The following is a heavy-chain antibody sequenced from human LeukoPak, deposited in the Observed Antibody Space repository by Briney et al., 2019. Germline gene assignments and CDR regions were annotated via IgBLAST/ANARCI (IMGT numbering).Heavy chain of an antibody. Sequence: GGSLGLSCAASGFAFSSYGMHWVRQAPGKGLEWVAFIRYDGSNKYYADSVKGRFTISRDNSKNTLSLQMNSLRAEDTAVYYCAKDKGKYSSSSAVDYWGQGTLVPVSS. D-gene: IGHD6-6*01. J-gene: IGHJ4*02. V-gene: IGHV3-30*02. CDR2: IRYDGSNK. CDR3: AKDKGKYSSSSAVDY. CDR1: GFAFSSYG.